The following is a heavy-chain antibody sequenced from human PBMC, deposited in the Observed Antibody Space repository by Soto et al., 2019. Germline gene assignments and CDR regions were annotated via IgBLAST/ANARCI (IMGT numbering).Heavy chain of an antibody. Sequence: SETLSLTCTVSGGSISSGGYYWSWIRQHPGKGLEWIGHIYYSGSTYYNPSLKSRVTISVDTSKNQFSLKLDSVTAADTAVYYCARRGYSYGSSFDYWGQGTRVTVSS. CDR1: GGSISSGGYY. CDR2: IYYSGST. CDR3: ARRGYSYGSSFDY. V-gene: IGHV4-31*03. J-gene: IGHJ4*02. D-gene: IGHD5-18*01.